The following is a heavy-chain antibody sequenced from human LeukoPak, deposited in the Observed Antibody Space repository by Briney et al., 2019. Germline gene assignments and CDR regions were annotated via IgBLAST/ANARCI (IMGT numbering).Heavy chain of an antibody. Sequence: GESLRISCQGSGSSFTTYWIGWVRQMPGKGLEWMGIIYPGDSDARYSPSFEGQVTLSVDKSISTAYLQWSSLKASDTAVYYCARRGILRESLDYWGQGTLVTVSS. D-gene: IGHD3-9*01. CDR1: GSSFTTYW. CDR3: ARRGILRESLDY. CDR2: IYPGDSDA. J-gene: IGHJ4*02. V-gene: IGHV5-51*01.